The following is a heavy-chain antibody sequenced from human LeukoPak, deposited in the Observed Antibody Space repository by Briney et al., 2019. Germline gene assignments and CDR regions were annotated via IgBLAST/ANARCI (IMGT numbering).Heavy chain of an antibody. D-gene: IGHD3-22*01. CDR2: IIPIFGTA. V-gene: IGHV1-69*05. CDR3: ARDSLGYDSSGYYFRGFDY. CDR1: GGTFSSYA. J-gene: IGHJ4*02. Sequence: SVKVSCKASGGTFSSYAISWVRQAPGQGLEWMGRIIPIFGTANYAQRFQGRVTITTDESTSTAYMELSSLRSEDTAVYYCARDSLGYDSSGYYFRGFDYWGQGTLVTVSS.